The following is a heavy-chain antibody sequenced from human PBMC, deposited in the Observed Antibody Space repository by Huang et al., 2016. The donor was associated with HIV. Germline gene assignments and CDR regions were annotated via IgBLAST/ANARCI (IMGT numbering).Heavy chain of an antibody. J-gene: IGHJ4*02. Sequence: EVQLVQSGAEVKKPGESLKISCKGSGFSFTNYWIGWVRQMPGKGREWMGIIDQGDSENTYSPSVEGPVTISAEKSINTAYLQWSSLKASDSAIYYCARPLLGYTYGYYFDHWCRGTLVTVSS. CDR3: ARPLLGYTYGYYFDH. V-gene: IGHV5-51*03. CDR1: GFSFTNYW. D-gene: IGHD5-18*01. CDR2: IDQGDSEN.